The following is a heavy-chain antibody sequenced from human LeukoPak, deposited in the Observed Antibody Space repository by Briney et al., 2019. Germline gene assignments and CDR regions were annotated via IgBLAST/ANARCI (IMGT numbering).Heavy chain of an antibody. CDR3: ARDKYCTSRSCYFDY. CDR1: GYSFTSYW. D-gene: IGHD2-2*01. CDR2: INPADSEI. V-gene: IGHV5-51*01. Sequence: GESLKTSCKGSGYSFTSYWIGWVRQMPGKGLEWMGIINPADSEIRYSPSFQGQVTMSADKSFSTAYLQWSSLKASDTAIYYCARDKYCTSRSCYFDYWGQGTPVTVSS. J-gene: IGHJ4*02.